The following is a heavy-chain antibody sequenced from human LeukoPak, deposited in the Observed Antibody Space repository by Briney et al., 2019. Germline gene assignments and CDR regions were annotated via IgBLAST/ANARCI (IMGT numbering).Heavy chain of an antibody. CDR3: TLYNY. V-gene: IGHV1-24*01. CDR2: FDPEDGET. D-gene: IGHD1-14*01. J-gene: IGHJ4*02. Sequence: ASVKVSCKVSGYTLTELSMHWVRQAPGKGLEWMGGFDPEDGETIYAQKFQGRLTMTRDTSASTAYMELSSLRSEDMAVYYCTLYNYWGQGTLVTVSS. CDR1: GYTLTELS.